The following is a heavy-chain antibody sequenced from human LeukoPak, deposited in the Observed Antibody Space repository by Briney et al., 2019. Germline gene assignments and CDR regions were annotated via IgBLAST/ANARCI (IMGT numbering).Heavy chain of an antibody. CDR3: ASRRAAAGKGPFDP. D-gene: IGHD6-13*01. V-gene: IGHV1-2*02. CDR1: GYTFTGYY. CDR2: INPNSGGT. Sequence: AASVKVSCKASGYTFTGYYMHWVRQAPGQGLEWMGWINPNSGGTNYAQKFQGRVTMIRDTSISTAYMELSRLRSDDTAVYYCASRRAAAGKGPFDPWGQGTLVTVSS. J-gene: IGHJ5*02.